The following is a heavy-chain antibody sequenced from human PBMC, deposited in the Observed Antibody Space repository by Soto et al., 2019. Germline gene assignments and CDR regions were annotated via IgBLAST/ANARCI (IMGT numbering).Heavy chain of an antibody. CDR3: ARNPTNRPSDYYYYYMDV. J-gene: IGHJ6*03. Sequence: ASVKVSCKASGFTFTSFGINWVRQAPGQGLEWMGWISADNGNTNYAQKLQGRVTMTTDTSTDTAYMELRGLRSDDTAVYYCARNPTNRPSDYYYYYMDVWGTGTTVTVSS. CDR2: ISADNGNT. V-gene: IGHV1-18*01. CDR1: GFTFTSFG.